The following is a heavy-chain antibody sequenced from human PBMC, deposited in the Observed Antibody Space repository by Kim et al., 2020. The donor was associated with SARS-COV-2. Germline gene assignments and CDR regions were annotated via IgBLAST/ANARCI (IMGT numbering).Heavy chain of an antibody. D-gene: IGHD2-2*01. CDR3: AKDRSNYYGMDV. Sequence: GGSLRLSCAASGFTFSSYGMHWVRQAPGKGLEWVAVISYDGSNKYYAGSVKGRFTISRDNSKNTLYLQMNSLRAEDTAVYYCAKDRSNYYGMDVWGQGTT. CDR1: GFTFSSYG. CDR2: ISYDGSNK. V-gene: IGHV3-30*18. J-gene: IGHJ6*02.